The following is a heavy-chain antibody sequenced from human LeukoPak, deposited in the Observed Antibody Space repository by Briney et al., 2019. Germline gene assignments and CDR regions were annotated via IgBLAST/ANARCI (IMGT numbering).Heavy chain of an antibody. J-gene: IGHJ3*02. CDR2: ISSSSSYI. CDR1: GFTFSSYS. V-gene: IGHV3-21*01. Sequence: TGGSLRLSCAASGFTFSSYSMNWVRQAPGKGLEWVSSISSSSSYIYYADSVKGLFTISRDNAKNSLYLQMNSLRAEDTAVYYCARDFYDYYDSSGYYFDAFDIWGQGTMVTVSS. CDR3: ARDFYDYYDSSGYYFDAFDI. D-gene: IGHD3-22*01.